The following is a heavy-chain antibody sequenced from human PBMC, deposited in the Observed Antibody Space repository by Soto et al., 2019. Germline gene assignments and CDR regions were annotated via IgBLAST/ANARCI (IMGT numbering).Heavy chain of an antibody. CDR2: IPGFSPYT. CDR1: GFTFRTYT. J-gene: IGHJ6*02. CDR3: ARDRGYDAHDYYYNAMDV. Sequence: EVQLVESGGGLVKPGGSLRLSCISSGFTFRTYTMNWVRQAPGKGLEWVSGIPGFSPYTFYAESVRGRFTISRDNAKNSLFLQMDSLRAEDTAVYYCARDRGYDAHDYYYNAMDVWGQGTTVTVSS. D-gene: IGHD3-10*01. V-gene: IGHV3-21*01.